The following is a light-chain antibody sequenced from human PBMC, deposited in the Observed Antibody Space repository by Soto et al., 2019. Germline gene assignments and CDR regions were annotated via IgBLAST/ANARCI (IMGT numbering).Light chain of an antibody. CDR1: PSVTNY. CDR3: QQYVISVT. J-gene: IGKJ5*01. Sequence: EIVLTQSPATLSLSPGERATLSCRASPSVTNYLAWYQQKPGQPPRLLIYGAFNRAAGIPARFSGSGSGTDFTLTIGRLEPQDSAMYYCQQYVISVTFGQGTRLEI. CDR2: GAF. V-gene: IGKV3-20*01.